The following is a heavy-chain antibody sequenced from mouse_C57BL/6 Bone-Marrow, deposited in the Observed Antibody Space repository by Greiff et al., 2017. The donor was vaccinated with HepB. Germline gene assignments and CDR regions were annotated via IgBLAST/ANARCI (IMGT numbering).Heavy chain of an antibody. D-gene: IGHD1-2*01. CDR2: ILPGSGST. CDR1: GYTFTGYW. V-gene: IGHV1-9*01. CDR3: ARRDRRRFAY. J-gene: IGHJ3*01. Sequence: QVQLQQSGAELMKPGASVKLSCKATGYTFTGYWIEWVKQRPGHGLEWIGEILPGSGSTNYSEKFKGKATFTADTSSNTAYMQLSSLTTEDSAIYYCARRDRRRFAYWGQGTLVTVSA.